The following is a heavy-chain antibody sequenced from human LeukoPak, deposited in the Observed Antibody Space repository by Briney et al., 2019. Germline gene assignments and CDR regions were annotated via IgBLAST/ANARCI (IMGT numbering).Heavy chain of an antibody. Sequence: PSETLSLTCAVYGGSFSGYYWSWIRQPPGKGLEWIGEINHSGSTNYNPSLKSRVTISVDTSKNQFSLKLSSVTAADTAVYYCASSPLPGDSSGYYYFDYWGQGTLVTGSS. D-gene: IGHD3-22*01. CDR2: INHSGST. CDR3: ASSPLPGDSSGYYYFDY. CDR1: GGSFSGYY. J-gene: IGHJ4*02. V-gene: IGHV4-34*01.